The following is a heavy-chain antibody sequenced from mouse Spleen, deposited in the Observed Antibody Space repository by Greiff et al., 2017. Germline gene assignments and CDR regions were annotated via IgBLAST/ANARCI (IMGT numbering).Heavy chain of an antibody. V-gene: IGHV3-6*01. D-gene: IGHD2-1*01. J-gene: IGHJ4*01. Sequence: EVKLMESGPGLVKPSQSLSLTCSVTGYSITSGYYWNWIRQFPGNKLEWMGYISYDGSNNYNPSLKNRISITRDTSKNQFFLKLNSVTTEDTATYYCARGNHGRAMDYWGQGTSVTVSS. CDR2: ISYDGSN. CDR1: GYSITSGYY. CDR3: ARGNHGRAMDY.